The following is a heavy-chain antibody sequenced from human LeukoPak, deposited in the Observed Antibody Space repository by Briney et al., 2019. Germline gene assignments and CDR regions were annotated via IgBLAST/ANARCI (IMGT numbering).Heavy chain of an antibody. Sequence: PSETLSLTCTVSGGSVSRGGYYWNWIRQHPGKGLEWIGFTSYSEGTYYNPSLMSRITISVDRSQSQFSLKMRDVTAADTAVYFCATAGWESFYFDYWGQGALVAVSS. D-gene: IGHD1-26*01. V-gene: IGHV4-31*03. J-gene: IGHJ4*02. CDR1: GGSVSRGGYY. CDR2: TSYSEGT. CDR3: ATAGWESFYFDY.